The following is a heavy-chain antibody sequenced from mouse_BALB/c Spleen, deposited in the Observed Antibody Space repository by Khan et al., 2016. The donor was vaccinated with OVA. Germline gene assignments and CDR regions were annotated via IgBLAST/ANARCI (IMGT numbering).Heavy chain of an antibody. CDR2: IWAGGST. D-gene: IGHD1-3*01. V-gene: IGHV2-9*02. CDR1: GFSLTSYG. J-gene: IGHJ2*01. CDR3: ARLEYI. Sequence: VKLEVSGPGLVAPSQSLSITCTVSGFSLTSYGVHWVRQPPGKGLEWLGVIWAGGSTNYNAALMYRLSISTDNSKSQVFLKMNSLQTDDTAMYYCARLEYIWGQGTTLTVSS.